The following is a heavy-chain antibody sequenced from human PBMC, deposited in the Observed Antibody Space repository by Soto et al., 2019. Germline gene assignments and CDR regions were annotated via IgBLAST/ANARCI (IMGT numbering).Heavy chain of an antibody. CDR3: ASHYDSGGYSYRGLDY. Sequence: QVQLVQSGAEVKKPGSSVKVSCKASGGTFNSYAISWVRQAPGQGLEWMGGIIPIFGTADYAQKFQGRVTINAVEPTSTAYMELSSLRSEATAVYYCASHYDSGGYSYRGLDYWGQGTLVTVSS. CDR2: IIPIFGTA. D-gene: IGHD3-22*01. J-gene: IGHJ4*02. CDR1: GGTFNSYA. V-gene: IGHV1-69*12.